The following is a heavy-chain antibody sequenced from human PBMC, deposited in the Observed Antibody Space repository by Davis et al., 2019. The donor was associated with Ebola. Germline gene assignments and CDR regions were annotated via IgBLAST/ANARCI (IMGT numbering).Heavy chain of an antibody. D-gene: IGHD2-15*01. Sequence: GESLKISCAASGFTFSSYSMNWVRQAPGKGLEWVSSISSSSSYIYYADSVKGRFTISRENAKNSLYLQMNSLRAEDTAVYYCARDLYCSGGSCYANYYYYYGMDVWGQGTTVTVSS. CDR2: ISSSSSYI. J-gene: IGHJ6*02. V-gene: IGHV3-21*01. CDR3: ARDLYCSGGSCYANYYYYYGMDV. CDR1: GFTFSSYS.